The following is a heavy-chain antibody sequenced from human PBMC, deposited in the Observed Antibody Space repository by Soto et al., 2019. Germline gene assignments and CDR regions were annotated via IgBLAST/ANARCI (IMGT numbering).Heavy chain of an antibody. CDR3: AARGIAAAGTHYYYYGMDV. CDR2: IVVGSGNT. CDR1: GFTFTSSA. D-gene: IGHD6-13*01. Sequence: ASVKVSCKASGFTFTSSAVQWVRQARGQRLEWIGWIVVGSGNTNYAQKFQERVTITRDMSTSTAYMELSSLRSEDTAVYYCAARGIAAAGTHYYYYGMDVWGQGTTVTVSS. J-gene: IGHJ6*02. V-gene: IGHV1-58*01.